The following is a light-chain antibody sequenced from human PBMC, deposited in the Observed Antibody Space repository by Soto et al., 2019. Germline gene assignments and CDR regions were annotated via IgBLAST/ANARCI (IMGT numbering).Light chain of an antibody. CDR3: CSYAGSSTVV. Sequence: QSALTQPASVSGSPGQSITISCTGTSSDVGSYNLVSWYQQHPGKAPKLMIYEVSKRPSGVSNRCSGSKSGNTASLTISGXXXXXXADYYCCSYAGSSTVVFGGGTKLTVL. V-gene: IGLV2-23*02. J-gene: IGLJ2*01. CDR2: EVS. CDR1: SSDVGSYNL.